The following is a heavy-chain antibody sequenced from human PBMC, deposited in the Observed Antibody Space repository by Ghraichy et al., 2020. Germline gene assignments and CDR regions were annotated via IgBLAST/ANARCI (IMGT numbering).Heavy chain of an antibody. CDR3: AKARGWTIDS. Sequence: GGSLRLSCAASGFTFSNYWIHWVRQAPGKGLQWVATIKGDASEKFYVDSVKDRFTISRDNAKNSVFLQMASLRDNDTALYFCAKARGWTIDSWGQGTLVTGSS. CDR1: GFTFSNYW. CDR2: IKGDASEK. J-gene: IGHJ4*02. V-gene: IGHV3-7*05. D-gene: IGHD3/OR15-3a*01.